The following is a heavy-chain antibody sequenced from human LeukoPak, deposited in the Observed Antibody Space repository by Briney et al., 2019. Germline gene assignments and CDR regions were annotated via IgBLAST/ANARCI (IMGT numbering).Heavy chain of an antibody. D-gene: IGHD6-13*01. CDR2: IYHSGST. Sequence: SGTLSLTCAVSGGSISSSNWWSWVRQPPGKGLEWIGEIYHSGSTNYNPSLKSRVTISVDKSKNQFSLKLSSVTAADTAVYYCARAMGYSSGWYAEYFQHWGQGTLVTVSS. V-gene: IGHV4-4*02. CDR3: ARAMGYSSGWYAEYFQH. CDR1: GGSISSSNW. J-gene: IGHJ1*01.